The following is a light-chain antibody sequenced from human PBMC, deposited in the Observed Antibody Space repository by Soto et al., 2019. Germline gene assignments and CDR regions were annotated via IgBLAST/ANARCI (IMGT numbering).Light chain of an antibody. CDR1: QSVSSN. CDR3: QQRNIWPPVT. V-gene: IGKV3-15*01. CDR2: GAS. J-gene: IGKJ5*01. Sequence: EIVMTQSPATLSVSSGDRSTLSCRASQSVSSNLAWYQQKPGQAPRLLIYGASTRATGIPARFSGSGSGTDFTLTISSLEPEDSAVYYCQQRNIWPPVTFGQGTRLEIK.